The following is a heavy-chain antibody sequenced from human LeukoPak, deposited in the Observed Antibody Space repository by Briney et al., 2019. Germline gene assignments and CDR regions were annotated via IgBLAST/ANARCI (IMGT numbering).Heavy chain of an antibody. V-gene: IGHV1-69*04. J-gene: IGHJ5*02. D-gene: IGHD1-7*01. CDR2: IIPILGIA. CDR3: ARDLGYNWNYWFDP. CDR1: GGTFSSYA. Sequence: SMKVSCKASGGTFSSYAISWVRQAPGQGLEWMGRIIPILGIANYAQKFQGRVTITADKSTSTAYVELSSLRSEDTAVYYCARDLGYNWNYWFDPWGQGTLVTVSS.